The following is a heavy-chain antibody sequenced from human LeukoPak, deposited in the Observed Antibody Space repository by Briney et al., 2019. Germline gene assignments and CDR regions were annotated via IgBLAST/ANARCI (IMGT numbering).Heavy chain of an antibody. CDR2: ISSSGSTI. Sequence: SGGSLRLSCAASGFTFSSYEMNWVRQAPGKGLEWVSYISSSGSTIYYADSVKGRFTISRDNAKNSLYLQMNSLRAEDTAVYYCARSYVVVTAIDAFDIWDQGTMVTVSS. J-gene: IGHJ3*02. CDR1: GFTFSSYE. CDR3: ARSYVVVTAIDAFDI. V-gene: IGHV3-48*03. D-gene: IGHD2-21*02.